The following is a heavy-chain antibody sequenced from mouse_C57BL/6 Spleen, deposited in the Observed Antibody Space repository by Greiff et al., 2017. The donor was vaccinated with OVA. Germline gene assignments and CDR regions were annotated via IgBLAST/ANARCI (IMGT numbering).Heavy chain of an antibody. CDR3: ASHYGSSYGYAMDY. D-gene: IGHD1-1*01. CDR1: GYTFTSYW. Sequence: QVQLQQPGAELVMPGASVKLSCKASGYTFTSYWMHWVKQRPGQGLEWIGEIDPSDSYTNYNQKFKGKSTLTVDKSSSTAYRQLSSLTSEDSAVYYCASHYGSSYGYAMDYWGQGTSVTGSS. CDR2: IDPSDSYT. V-gene: IGHV1-69*01. J-gene: IGHJ4*01.